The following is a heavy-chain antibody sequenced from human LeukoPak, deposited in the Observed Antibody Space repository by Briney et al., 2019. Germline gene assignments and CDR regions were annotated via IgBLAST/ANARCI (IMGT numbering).Heavy chain of an antibody. Sequence: PSETLSLTCTVSGGSISSYYWSWIRQPPGKGLEWIGYIYTSGSTNYNPSLKSRVTISVDTSKNQFSLKLSSVTAADTAVYYCARSGYYYDSGGYYPFDYWGQGTLVTVSS. J-gene: IGHJ4*02. CDR3: ARSGYYYDSGGYYPFDY. D-gene: IGHD3-22*01. CDR2: IYTSGST. CDR1: GGSISSYY. V-gene: IGHV4-4*09.